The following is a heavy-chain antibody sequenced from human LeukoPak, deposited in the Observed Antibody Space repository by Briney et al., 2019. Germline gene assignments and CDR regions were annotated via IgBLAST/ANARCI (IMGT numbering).Heavy chain of an antibody. CDR2: IRRKAYGVTT. V-gene: IGHV3-49*04. J-gene: IGHJ6*04. CDR3: SRADYYGSGSPISLDV. Sequence: GGSLTLSCAASAFTFSDYYMSWVRQAPGKGLEWVGFIRRKAYGVTTEHAASVKGRFTISRDDSKSIAYLQMSSLKTEDTAVYYCSRADYYGSGSPISLDVWGKGTTVTVSS. D-gene: IGHD3-10*01. CDR1: AFTFSDYY.